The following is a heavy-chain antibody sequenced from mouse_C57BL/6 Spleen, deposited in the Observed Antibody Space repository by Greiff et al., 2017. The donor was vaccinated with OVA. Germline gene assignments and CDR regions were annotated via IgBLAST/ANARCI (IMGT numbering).Heavy chain of an antibody. D-gene: IGHD1-1*01. CDR3: ASLYYGSSSFAY. V-gene: IGHV1-55*01. CDR2: IYPGSGST. Sequence: QVQLQQPGAELVKPGASVKMSCKASGYTFTSYWITWVKQRPGQGLEWIGDIYPGSGSTNYNEKLKSKATLTVDTSSSTAYMQLSSLTSEDSAVYYCASLYYGSSSFAYWGQGTLVTVSA. CDR1: GYTFTSYW. J-gene: IGHJ3*01.